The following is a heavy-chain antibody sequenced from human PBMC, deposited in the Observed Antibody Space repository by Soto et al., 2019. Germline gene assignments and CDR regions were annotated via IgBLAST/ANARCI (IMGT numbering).Heavy chain of an antibody. Sequence: QVQLVQSGAEVKKPGSSVKVSCKASGGTFSSYAISWVRQAPGQGLEWMGGIIPIFGTANYAQKFQGRVTITADKSTSTAYMELRSLRSEDKAVYYCASSIAEGGDYYYYYGMDVWGQGTTVTVSS. D-gene: IGHD6-6*01. V-gene: IGHV1-69*06. CDR1: GGTFSSYA. CDR3: ASSIAEGGDYYYYYGMDV. J-gene: IGHJ6*02. CDR2: IIPIFGTA.